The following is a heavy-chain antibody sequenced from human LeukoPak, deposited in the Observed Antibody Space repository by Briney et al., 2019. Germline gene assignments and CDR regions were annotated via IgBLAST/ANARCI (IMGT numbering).Heavy chain of an antibody. CDR1: GFTLSSYW. Sequence: GGSLRLSCAASGFTLSSYWMSWVRQAPGKGQEWVANINQDGSEKYYVDSMKGRFTISRDNAKNSLYLQMNSLRAEDTAVYYCARDTAGADYWGQGTLVTVSS. V-gene: IGHV3-7*03. J-gene: IGHJ4*02. CDR2: INQDGSEK. CDR3: ARDTAGADY. D-gene: IGHD1-1*01.